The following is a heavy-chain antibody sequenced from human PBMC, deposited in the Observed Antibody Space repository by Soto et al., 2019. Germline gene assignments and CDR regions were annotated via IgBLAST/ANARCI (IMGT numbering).Heavy chain of an antibody. J-gene: IGHJ3*02. V-gene: IGHV1-46*01. CDR3: AREGSLYYYDSSGYRDAFDI. CDR2: INPSGGST. CDR1: GYTFTSYY. D-gene: IGHD3-22*01. Sequence: GXSVKVSCKASGYTFTSYYMHWVRQAPVQGLEWMGIINPSGGSTSYAQKFQGRVTMTRDTSTSTVYMELSSLRSEDTAVYYCAREGSLYYYDSSGYRDAFDIWGQGTMVTVSS.